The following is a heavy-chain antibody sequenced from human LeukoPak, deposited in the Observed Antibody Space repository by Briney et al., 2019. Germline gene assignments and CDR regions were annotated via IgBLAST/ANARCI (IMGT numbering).Heavy chain of an antibody. CDR2: ISFSTSTI. Sequence: GGSLRLSCVASGFTFSTYSLNWVRQAPGKGLEWVSYISFSTSTIYYADSVKGRFTISRDNAKNALYLQMNSLRAEDTAMYYCARDTHYYGSGSPAFDIWGQGTMVTVSS. CDR1: GFTFSTYS. J-gene: IGHJ3*02. V-gene: IGHV3-48*01. D-gene: IGHD3-10*01. CDR3: ARDTHYYGSGSPAFDI.